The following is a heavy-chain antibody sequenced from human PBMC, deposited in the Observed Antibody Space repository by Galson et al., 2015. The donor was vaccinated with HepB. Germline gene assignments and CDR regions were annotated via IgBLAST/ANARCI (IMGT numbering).Heavy chain of an antibody. CDR3: TTDQGSGWFSPRDY. CDR2: IKSKTDGGTT. V-gene: IGHV3-15*01. CDR1: GFTFSNAW. J-gene: IGHJ4*02. Sequence: SLRLSCAASGFTFSNAWMSWVRQAPGKGLEWVGRIKSKTDGGTTDYAAPVKGRFTISRDDSKNTLYLQMNSLKTEDTAVYYCTTDQGSGWFSPRDYWGQGTLVTVSS. D-gene: IGHD6-19*01.